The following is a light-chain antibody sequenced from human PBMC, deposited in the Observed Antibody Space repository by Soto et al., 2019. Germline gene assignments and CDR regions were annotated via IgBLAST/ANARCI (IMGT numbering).Light chain of an antibody. CDR1: QNVRSN. CDR3: QQRSNWPPIT. CDR2: GAS. Sequence: DIVLTQSPATLSVSPGERATLSCRASQNVRSNLAWYQQKPGQAPRLLIYGASTRATDIPARFSGSGSGTDFTLTISSLEPEDFAVYYCQQRSNWPPITFGQGTRLEIK. J-gene: IGKJ5*01. V-gene: IGKV3-11*01.